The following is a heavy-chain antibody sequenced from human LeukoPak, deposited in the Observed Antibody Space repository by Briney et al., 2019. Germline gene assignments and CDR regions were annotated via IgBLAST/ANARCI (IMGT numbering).Heavy chain of an antibody. D-gene: IGHD2-15*01. CDR1: GGTFSSYA. V-gene: IGHV1-69*13. J-gene: IGHJ4*02. CDR2: IIPIFGTA. Sequence: GASVKVSCKASGGTFSSYAISGVRQAPGQGLEWMGGIIPIFGTANYAQKFQGRVTITADESTSTAYMELSSLRSEDTAVYYCARDRRAYCSGGSCYSPLDYWGQGTLVTVSS. CDR3: ARDRRAYCSGGSCYSPLDY.